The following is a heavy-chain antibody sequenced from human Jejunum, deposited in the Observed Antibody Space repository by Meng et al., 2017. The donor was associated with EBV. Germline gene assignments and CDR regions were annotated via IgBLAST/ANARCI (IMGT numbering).Heavy chain of an antibody. Sequence: EGQAEAPWGGLVTPWVSLRLPCAASGFTFSSYSLNWVRQAPGKGLEWVSYISSGSSLIYYADSVKGRFTISRDDAKNSLSLQMNNLGADDTAVYYCVRDSSFNVHWGQGTLVTVSS. CDR2: ISSGSSLI. CDR1: GFTFSSYS. J-gene: IGHJ4*02. V-gene: IGHV3-21*02. CDR3: VRDSSFNVH. D-gene: IGHD3-16*02.